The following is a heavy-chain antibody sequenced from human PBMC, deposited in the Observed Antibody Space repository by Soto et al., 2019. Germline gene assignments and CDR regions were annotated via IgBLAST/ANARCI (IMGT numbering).Heavy chain of an antibody. CDR3: AHSRCGGDCLQSYSSHYYYGMDV. CDR2: IYWDDDK. J-gene: IGHJ6*02. CDR1: GFSLSTVGVG. D-gene: IGHD2-21*02. Sequence: QITLKESGPSLVKPTQTLTLTCTFSGFSLSTVGVGVGWIRQPPGKALEWLALIYWDDDKRYSPSLRSRLTVNKETSKNQVVLTMTNMDPVDTATYYCAHSRCGGDCLQSYSSHYYYGMDVWGQGTTVTVSS. V-gene: IGHV2-5*02.